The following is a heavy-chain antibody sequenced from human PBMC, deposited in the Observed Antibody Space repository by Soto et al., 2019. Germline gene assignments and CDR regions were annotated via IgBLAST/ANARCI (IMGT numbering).Heavy chain of an antibody. V-gene: IGHV5-51*07. Sequence: GESLKISCKGSGYSFTSYWIGWVHQMPGKGLEWMGIIYPGDSDTRYSPSFQGQVTISADKSISTAYLQWSSLKASDTAMYYCASHTKQQLVPTAFDIWGQGTMVTVSS. CDR1: GYSFTSYW. D-gene: IGHD6-13*01. CDR2: IYPGDSDT. J-gene: IGHJ3*02. CDR3: ASHTKQQLVPTAFDI.